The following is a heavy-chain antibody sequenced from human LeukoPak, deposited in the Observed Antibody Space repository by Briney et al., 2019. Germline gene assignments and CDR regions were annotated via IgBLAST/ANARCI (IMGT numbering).Heavy chain of an antibody. CDR3: ARDLRYSSGWTFFDY. Sequence: ASVKVSCKASGGTFSSYATSWVRQAPGQGLEWMGGIIPIFGTANYAQKFQGRVTITADESTSTAYMELSSLRSEDTAVYYCARDLRYSSGWTFFDYWGQGTLVTVSS. CDR1: GGTFSSYA. J-gene: IGHJ4*02. CDR2: IIPIFGTA. V-gene: IGHV1-69*13. D-gene: IGHD6-19*01.